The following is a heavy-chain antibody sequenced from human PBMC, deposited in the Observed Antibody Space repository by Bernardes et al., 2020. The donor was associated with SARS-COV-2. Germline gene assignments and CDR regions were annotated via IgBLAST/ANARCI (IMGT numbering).Heavy chain of an antibody. J-gene: IGHJ6*02. V-gene: IGHV3-72*01. CDR2: VRKKVNSYST. CDR1: GFTFSDHY. Sequence: GGSLRLSCAASGFTFSDHYMDWVRQAPGKGLEWVGRVRKKVNSYSTEYAASVKGRFTISRDDSKNSLYLQMNSLKTEDTAVYYCGRVSGIAHYGMDVWGQGTTVNASS. D-gene: IGHD6-13*01. CDR3: GRVSGIAHYGMDV.